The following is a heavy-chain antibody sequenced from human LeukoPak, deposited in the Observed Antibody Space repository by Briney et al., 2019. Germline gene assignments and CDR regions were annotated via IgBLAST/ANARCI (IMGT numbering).Heavy chain of an antibody. J-gene: IGHJ3*02. V-gene: IGHV3-48*03. D-gene: IGHD5-18*01. CDR3: ARGLDTAHDAFDI. Sequence: GGSLRLSCAASGFTFRSYEMNWVRQAPGKGLEWVSYIISSGTTIYYADSVKGRFTISRDNARNSLYLQMNSLRAEDTAVYYCARGLDTAHDAFDIWGQGTVATVSS. CDR1: GFTFRSYE. CDR2: IISSGTTI.